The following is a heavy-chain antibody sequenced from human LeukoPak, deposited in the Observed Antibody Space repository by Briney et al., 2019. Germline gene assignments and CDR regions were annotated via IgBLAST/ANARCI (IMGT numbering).Heavy chain of an antibody. CDR2: IFYGGST. D-gene: IGHD6-6*01. Sequence: PSETLSLTCTVSSGSISTSNYYWGWVRQPPGKALEWIGNIFYGGSTYYSPSLKSRVTISVDTSKNQFSLKLSSVTAADTGVYYCARGGGSSSLINWFDPWGQGTLVTVSS. J-gene: IGHJ5*02. CDR3: ARGGGSSSLINWFDP. V-gene: IGHV4-39*07. CDR1: SGSISTSNYY.